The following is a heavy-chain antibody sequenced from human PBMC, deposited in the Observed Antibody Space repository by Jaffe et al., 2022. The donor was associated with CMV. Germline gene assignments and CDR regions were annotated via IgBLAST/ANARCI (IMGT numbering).Heavy chain of an antibody. J-gene: IGHJ4*02. Sequence: QVQLQESGPGLVKPSETLSLTCTVSGGSISSYYWSWIRQPPGKGLEWIGYIYYSGSTNYNPSLKSRVTISVDTSKNQFSLKLSSVTAADTAVYYCARGGGNPFFDYWGQGTLVTVSS. D-gene: IGHD2-15*01. CDR3: ARGGGNPFFDY. CDR1: GGSISSYY. V-gene: IGHV4-59*01. CDR2: IYYSGST.